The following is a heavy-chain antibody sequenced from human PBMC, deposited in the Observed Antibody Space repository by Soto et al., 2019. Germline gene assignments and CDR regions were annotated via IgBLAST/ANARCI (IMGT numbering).Heavy chain of an antibody. CDR1: GFTFSSYA. J-gene: IGHJ4*02. CDR3: AKRSSVSHFDY. Sequence: EVQLLESGGGLVQPGGSLRLSCAASGFTFSSYAMSWVRQAPGKGLEWVSVISGSGDSTYYADSVKGRFTISRDNSKNTLYLHMNSLRAEDTAVYYCAKRSSVSHFDYWGQGTLVTVSS. CDR2: ISGSGDST. D-gene: IGHD3-10*01. V-gene: IGHV3-23*01.